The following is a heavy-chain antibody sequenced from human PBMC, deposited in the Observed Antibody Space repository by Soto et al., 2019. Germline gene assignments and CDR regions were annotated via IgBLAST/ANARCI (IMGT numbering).Heavy chain of an antibody. CDR2: IIPIFGTA. CDR3: ARAAKWSGYPPYYYYYGMDV. D-gene: IGHD3-3*01. J-gene: IGHJ6*02. CDR1: GGTFSSYA. Sequence: ASVKVSCKASGGTFSSYAISWVRQAPGQGLEWMGGIIPIFGTANYAQKFQGRVTITADKSTSTAYMELSSLRSEDTAVYYCARAAKWSGYPPYYYYYGMDVWGQGTAVTVSS. V-gene: IGHV1-69*06.